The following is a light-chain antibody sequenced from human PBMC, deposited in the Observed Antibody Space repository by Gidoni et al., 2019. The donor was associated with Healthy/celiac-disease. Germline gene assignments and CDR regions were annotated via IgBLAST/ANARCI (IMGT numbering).Light chain of an antibody. V-gene: IGKV1-33*01. CDR1: QDITNY. CDR3: QQYDNLPLT. CDR2: DAS. Sequence: DIQMTQSPSSLSASVGDRVTNTCQASQDITNYLNWYQQKPGKAPKLLIYDASNLETGVPARFSGSGSGTDFTLTISSLQPEDIATYYCQQYDNLPLTFGPGTKVDIK. J-gene: IGKJ3*01.